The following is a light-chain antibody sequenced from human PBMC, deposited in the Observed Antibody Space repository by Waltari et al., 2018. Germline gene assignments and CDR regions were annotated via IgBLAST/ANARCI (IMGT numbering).Light chain of an antibody. Sequence: QSVLTQPPSVSGTPGQRVTNSCSGSNPNIGGNSVNWYQQVPGTAPKLLIYNDNQGPSGVPDRFSASKSGTSASLAITGLQSEDEADYYCAVWDDSLGGVFGGGTKLTVL. J-gene: IGLJ3*02. CDR1: NPNIGGNS. CDR3: AVWDDSLGGV. CDR2: NDN. V-gene: IGLV1-44*01.